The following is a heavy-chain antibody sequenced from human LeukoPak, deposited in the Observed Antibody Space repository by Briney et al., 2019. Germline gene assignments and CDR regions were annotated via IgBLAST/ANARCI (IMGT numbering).Heavy chain of an antibody. D-gene: IGHD1-14*01. J-gene: IGHJ4*02. V-gene: IGHV4-39*01. CDR1: SRYE. Sequence: SRYEMNWVRQPPGKGLEWIGSIYYSGNTYYKPSLKSRVTISVDTSKNQFSLKLSSVTAADTAVYYCARHDGSNNLDYWGQGTLVTVSS. CDR2: IYYSGNT. CDR3: ARHDGSNNLDY.